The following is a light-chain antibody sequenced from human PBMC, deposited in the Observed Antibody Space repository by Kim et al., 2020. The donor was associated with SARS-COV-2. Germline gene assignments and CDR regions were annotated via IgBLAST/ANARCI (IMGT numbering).Light chain of an antibody. CDR3: QVWDSSYVV. CDR1: KLGDKY. J-gene: IGLJ2*01. V-gene: IGLV3-1*01. Sequence: VSPRQNASITCSGHKLGDKYASWYQQKPGQSPVLVIYQDSKRPSGIPERFSGSNSGNTATLTISGTQSMDEADYYCQVWDSSYVVFGGGTQLTVL. CDR2: QDS.